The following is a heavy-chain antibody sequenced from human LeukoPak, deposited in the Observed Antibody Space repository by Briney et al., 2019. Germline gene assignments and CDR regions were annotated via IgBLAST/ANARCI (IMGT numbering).Heavy chain of an antibody. CDR3: ARDFLPINYDILTGYPYYFDY. Sequence: GGSLRLSCAASGFTFSSYWMSWVRQAPGKGLEWVANIKQDGSEKYYVDSVKGRFTISRDNAKNSLYLQMNSLRAEDTAVYYCARDFLPINYDILTGYPYYFDYWGQGTLVTVSS. CDR1: GFTFSSYW. V-gene: IGHV3-7*01. CDR2: IKQDGSEK. J-gene: IGHJ4*02. D-gene: IGHD3-9*01.